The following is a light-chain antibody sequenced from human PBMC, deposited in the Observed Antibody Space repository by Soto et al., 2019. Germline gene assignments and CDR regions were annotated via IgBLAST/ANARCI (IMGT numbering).Light chain of an antibody. V-gene: IGKV3-11*01. J-gene: IGKJ4*01. Sequence: EIELTQSPATLSLSPGERATLSSRASQNINNWLAWYQQKPGQTPRLLIYDASTRATDIPARFSGSGSGTDFTLTISGLEPEDFAVYYCQQRVTWPGTFGGGTKVEIK. CDR3: QQRVTWPGT. CDR2: DAS. CDR1: QNINNW.